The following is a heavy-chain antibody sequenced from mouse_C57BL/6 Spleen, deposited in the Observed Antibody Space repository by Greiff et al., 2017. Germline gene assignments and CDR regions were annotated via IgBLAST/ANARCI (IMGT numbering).Heavy chain of an antibody. D-gene: IGHD2-10*01. J-gene: IGHJ3*01. V-gene: IGHV14-4*01. CDR1: GFNIKDDY. CDR3: TPTGFAY. Sequence: EVKLQQSGAELVRPGASVKLSCTASGFNIKDDYMHWVKQRPEQGLEWIGWIDPENGDTEYASKFQGKATITADTSSNTAYLQLSSLTSEDTAVYYCTPTGFAYWGQGTLVTVSA. CDR2: IDPENGDT.